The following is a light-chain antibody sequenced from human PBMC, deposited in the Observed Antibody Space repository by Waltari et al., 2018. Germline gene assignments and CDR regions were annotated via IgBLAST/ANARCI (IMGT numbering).Light chain of an antibody. CDR3: SSYAGSNNLGV. CDR2: EVT. J-gene: IGLJ2*01. V-gene: IGLV2-8*01. CDR1: SSDVGGYNY. Sequence: QSALTQPPSASGSPGQSVTLPCPGTSSDVGGYNYVPWYQQHPGKVPKLMIYEVTERPSGVPDRFSGSKSGNTASLTVSGLQAEDEADYYCSSYAGSNNLGVFGGGTKLTVL.